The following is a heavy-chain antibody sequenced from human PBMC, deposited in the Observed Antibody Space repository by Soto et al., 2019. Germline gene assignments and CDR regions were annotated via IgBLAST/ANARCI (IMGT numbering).Heavy chain of an antibody. CDR3: AKFFVETGSNSGWPWSFHY. J-gene: IGHJ4*02. CDR2: ISGGGGTT. CDR1: EFTFTNNA. Sequence: EVQLLESGGGLVQPGRSLRLSCAASEFTFTNNAMSWVGQAPGKGLDWVSPISGGGGTTYYADSVKGRFTISRDNSKNTLFLQMNSLRAEDAAVYYCAKFFVETGSNSGWPWSFHYWGQGTLVTVSS. D-gene: IGHD6-25*01. V-gene: IGHV3-23*01.